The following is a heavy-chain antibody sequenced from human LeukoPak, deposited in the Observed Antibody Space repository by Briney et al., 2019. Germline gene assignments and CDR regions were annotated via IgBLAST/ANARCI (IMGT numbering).Heavy chain of an antibody. J-gene: IGHJ3*02. D-gene: IGHD1-26*01. Sequence: ASVKVSCKASSYTFTSYGITWVRQAPGQGLEWMGWISAYNGNTNYAQKLQGRVTMTRDTSTSTAYMELRSLRSDDTAIYYCARGIDSGSPPLGTFEIWGQGTMVTVSS. CDR3: ARGIDSGSPPLGTFEI. CDR2: ISAYNGNT. V-gene: IGHV1-18*01. CDR1: SYTFTSYG.